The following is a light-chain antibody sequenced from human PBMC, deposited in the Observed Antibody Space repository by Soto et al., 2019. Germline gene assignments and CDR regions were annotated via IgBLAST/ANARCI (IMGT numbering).Light chain of an antibody. J-gene: IGKJ1*01. V-gene: IGKV3-11*01. CDR2: DAS. Sequence: EIVLTQSPATLSLSPGERATLSCRASQSVGSYFAWYQQKPGQAPRLLIYDASNRATGIPARFSGSGSGTDFTLTISSLESEDFAGYYCQQRSTWPLTFGQGTKVEIK. CDR1: QSVGSY. CDR3: QQRSTWPLT.